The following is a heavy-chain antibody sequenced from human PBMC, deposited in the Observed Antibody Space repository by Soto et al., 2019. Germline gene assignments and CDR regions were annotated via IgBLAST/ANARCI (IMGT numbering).Heavy chain of an antibody. J-gene: IGHJ4*02. CDR2: ISAYNGNT. CDR1: GYTFTSYG. V-gene: IGHV1-18*01. Sequence: ASVKVSCKASGYTFTSYGISWVRQAPGQGLEWMGWISAYNGNTNYAQKLQGRVTMTTDTSTSTAYMELRSLRSDDTAVYYCAGDLGTRYYDFWSGYTHWGQGTLVTVSS. D-gene: IGHD3-3*01. CDR3: AGDLGTRYYDFWSGYTH.